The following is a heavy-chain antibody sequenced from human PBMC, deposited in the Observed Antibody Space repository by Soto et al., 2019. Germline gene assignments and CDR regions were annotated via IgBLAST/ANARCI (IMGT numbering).Heavy chain of an antibody. J-gene: IGHJ4*02. CDR1: GFTFSSYD. V-gene: IGHV3-13*01. CDR2: IGTAGDT. CDR3: ARTPSGGWRLDY. D-gene: IGHD6-19*01. Sequence: GGSLRLSCAASGFTFSSYDMHWVRQATGKGLEWVSAIGTAGDTYYPGSVKGRFTISRENAKNSLYLQMNSLRAGDTAVYYCARTPSGGWRLDYWGQGTLVTVSS.